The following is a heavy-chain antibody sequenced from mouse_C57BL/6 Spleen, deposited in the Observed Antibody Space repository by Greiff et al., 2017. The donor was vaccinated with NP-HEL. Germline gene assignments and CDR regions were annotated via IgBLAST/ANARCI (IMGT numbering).Heavy chain of an antibody. CDR1: GFTFTDYY. V-gene: IGHV7-3*01. D-gene: IGHD3-2*02. CDR2: IRNKANGYTT. J-gene: IGHJ2*01. Sequence: EVQLQESGGGLVQPGGSLSLSCAASGFTFTDYYMSWVRQPPGQALEWLGFIRNKANGYTTEYSASVKGRFTISRDTSQTILYLQMNALRAEDSATYYCARSGLLYYFDDWGQGTTLTVAS. CDR3: ARSGLLYYFDD.